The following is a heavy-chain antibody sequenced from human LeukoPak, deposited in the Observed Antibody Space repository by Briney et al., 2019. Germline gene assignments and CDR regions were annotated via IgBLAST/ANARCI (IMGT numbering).Heavy chain of an antibody. CDR3: ARNREYYYYMDV. J-gene: IGHJ6*03. CDR1: GFTFSNYW. D-gene: IGHD1-26*01. Sequence: PGGSLRLSCAASGFTFSNYWMSWVRQAPGKGLEWVANIKQDGSERYYVDSVKGRFTISRDNAKNSLSLQMNSLRVEDTAVCYCARNREYYYYMDVWGKGTTVTVSS. V-gene: IGHV3-7*01. CDR2: IKQDGSER.